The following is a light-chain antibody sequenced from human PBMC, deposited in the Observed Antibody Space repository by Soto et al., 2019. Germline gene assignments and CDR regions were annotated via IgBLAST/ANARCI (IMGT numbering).Light chain of an antibody. CDR1: SSDVGTYKY. CDR2: EVT. V-gene: IGLV2-8*01. Sequence: QSVLTQPPSASGYPGQSVTISCTGTSSDVGTYKYVSWYQQHPGKAPKLMIYEVTKRPSGVPDRFSGSKSGNTASLTVSGLQAGDEADYYCSSYAGSNNFVFGTGTKVTVL. J-gene: IGLJ1*01. CDR3: SSYAGSNNFV.